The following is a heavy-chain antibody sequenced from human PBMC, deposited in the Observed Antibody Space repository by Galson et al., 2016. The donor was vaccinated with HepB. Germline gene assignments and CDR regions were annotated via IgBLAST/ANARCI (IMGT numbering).Heavy chain of an antibody. J-gene: IGHJ4*02. Sequence: PALVKPTQTLTLTCTFSGFSLSTSGMCVSWIRQPPGKALEWLALIDWDDDKYYSTSLKTRLTISKDTSKNQVVLTMTNMDPVDTATYYCARIGSSAGRLRWRGDYFDYWGQGTLVTVSS. D-gene: IGHD3-16*01. V-gene: IGHV2-70*01. CDR1: GFSLSTSGMC. CDR3: ARIGSSAGRLRWRGDYFDY. CDR2: IDWDDDK.